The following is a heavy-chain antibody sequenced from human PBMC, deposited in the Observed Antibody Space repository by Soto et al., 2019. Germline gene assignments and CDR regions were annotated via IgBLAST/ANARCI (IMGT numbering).Heavy chain of an antibody. Sequence: SVGSLRLSCAASGFTFSSYGMHWVRKAPGKGLEWVAVISYDGSNKYYADSVKGRFTISRDNSKNTLYLQMNSLRAEDTAVYYCAKDLGVAAAGSEYYYYYGMDVWGQGTTVTVS. CDR2: ISYDGSNK. V-gene: IGHV3-30*18. J-gene: IGHJ6*02. CDR1: GFTFSSYG. D-gene: IGHD6-13*01. CDR3: AKDLGVAAAGSEYYYYYGMDV.